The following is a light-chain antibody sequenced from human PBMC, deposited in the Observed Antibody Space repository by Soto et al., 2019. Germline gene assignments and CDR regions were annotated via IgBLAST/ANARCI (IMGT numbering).Light chain of an antibody. Sequence: DIQMTQSPSTLSASVGDRVTITCRASQTINSWLAWYQQKPGKAPKLLIYKASYLQSWVPSTFSGRGYGTEFTLTLSSRQPDDFATYYCQQYKSYSSRTFGQGTKVE. CDR2: KAS. CDR3: QQYKSYSSRT. CDR1: QTINSW. J-gene: IGKJ1*01. V-gene: IGKV1-5*03.